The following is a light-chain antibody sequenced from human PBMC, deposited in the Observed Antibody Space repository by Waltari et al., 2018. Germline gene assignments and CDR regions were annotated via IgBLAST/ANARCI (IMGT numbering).Light chain of an antibody. CDR2: GSS. Sequence: RASQSVSANLAWYQQKPARAPRLLIYGSSTSATGVPDRCSGRGSGTDFSLTISSVEPEDFAVYYCQHTTDWPPAFTFGPGTRVDLK. CDR3: QHTTDWPPAFT. CDR1: QSVSAN. V-gene: IGKV3-11*01. J-gene: IGKJ3*01.